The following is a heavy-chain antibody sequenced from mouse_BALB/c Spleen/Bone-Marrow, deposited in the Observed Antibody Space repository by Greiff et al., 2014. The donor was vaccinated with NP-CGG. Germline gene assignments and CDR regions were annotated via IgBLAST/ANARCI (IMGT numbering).Heavy chain of an antibody. V-gene: IGHV5-6-5*01. D-gene: IGHD2-4*01. CDR1: GFTFSNFA. Sequence: VQLKESGGGSVKPGGSLKLSCAASGFTFSNFAMSWVRQTPDKRLEWVASISSGGNAYYPDSVKGRLSISRDNARDILFLQMSSLRSEDTAMYYCARGYDYDFDYWGQGTTLTVSS. CDR2: ISSGGNA. CDR3: ARGYDYDFDY. J-gene: IGHJ2*01.